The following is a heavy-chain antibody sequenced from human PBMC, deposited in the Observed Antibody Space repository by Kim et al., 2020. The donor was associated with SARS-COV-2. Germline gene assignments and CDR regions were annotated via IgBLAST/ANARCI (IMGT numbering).Heavy chain of an antibody. Sequence: YTPPLKSRVTISIATSKNQLSLPRTSVTAADTAVYYCARHYASGTYPLDYWGQGTLVTVSS. CDR3: ARHYASGTYPLDY. D-gene: IGHD3-10*01. V-gene: IGHV4-59*08. J-gene: IGHJ4*02.